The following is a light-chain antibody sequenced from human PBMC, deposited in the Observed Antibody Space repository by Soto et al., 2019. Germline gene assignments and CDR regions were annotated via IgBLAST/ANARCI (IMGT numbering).Light chain of an antibody. CDR3: QQYKSYSPFT. J-gene: IGKJ4*01. Sequence: DIQMTQSPSSLSASVGDRVTITCRASQSISSYLAWYQQKPGKAPKPLIYDASSLESGVPSRFSGSGSGTEFALTISSLQPDDFANYYCQQYKSYSPFTFGGGTKVDIK. CDR1: QSISSY. CDR2: DAS. V-gene: IGKV1-5*01.